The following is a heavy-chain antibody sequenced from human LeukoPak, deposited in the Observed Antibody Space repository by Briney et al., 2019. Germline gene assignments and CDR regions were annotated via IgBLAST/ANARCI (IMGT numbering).Heavy chain of an antibody. V-gene: IGHV4-59*01. D-gene: IGHD3-22*01. J-gene: IGHJ4*02. Sequence: SETLSLTCTVSSGSISSYYWSRIRQPPGKGLEWIGYIYHTGSTIYNPSLKSRVTISVDTSKNQFSLKLSSVTAADTAVYYCARVVKTDYYDSRGYPDYWGQGTLVTVSS. CDR2: IYHTGST. CDR1: SGSISSYY. CDR3: ARVVKTDYYDSRGYPDY.